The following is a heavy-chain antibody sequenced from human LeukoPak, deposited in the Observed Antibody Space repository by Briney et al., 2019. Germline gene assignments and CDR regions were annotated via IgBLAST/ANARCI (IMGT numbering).Heavy chain of an antibody. CDR1: GFTFSSYS. D-gene: IGHD3-22*01. CDR3: ARGYSDSNAFDI. CDR2: ISSSSSYI. Sequence: PRGSLRLSCAASGFTFSSYSMNWVRQAPGKGLEWVSSISSSSSYIYYADSVKGRFTISRDNAKNSLYLQMNSLRAEDTAVYYCARGYSDSNAFDIWGQGTMVTVSS. V-gene: IGHV3-21*01. J-gene: IGHJ3*02.